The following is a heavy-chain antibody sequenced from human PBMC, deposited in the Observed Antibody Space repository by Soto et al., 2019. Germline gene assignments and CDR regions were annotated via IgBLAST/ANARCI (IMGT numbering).Heavy chain of an antibody. J-gene: IGHJ4*02. Sequence: SVKVSCKASGGTFSSYTISWVRQAPGQGPEWMGRIIPYHGKTNYAQKFQGRVTITADKSTSTAYMELSGLRFEDTAVYYCARDRLIAVTGLLRNWGQGTLVTVSS. D-gene: IGHD6-19*01. CDR1: GGTFSSYT. CDR2: IIPYHGKT. CDR3: ARDRLIAVTGLLRN. V-gene: IGHV1-69*08.